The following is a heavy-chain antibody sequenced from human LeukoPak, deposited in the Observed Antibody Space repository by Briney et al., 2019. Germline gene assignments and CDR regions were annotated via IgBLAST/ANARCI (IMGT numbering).Heavy chain of an antibody. CDR1: VSTLTELA. CDR3: GTNSGSYSYYYYYMDV. CDR2: FDPEDGET. V-gene: IGHV1-24*01. Sequence: ASLKVSCKVSVSTLTELAMPRVRQAPGTGLEWVGGFDPEDGETIYAQKFQGRVTMTEDTSTDTAYMELSSLRSEDTAVYYCGTNSGSYSYYYYYMDVWGKGTTVTVS. D-gene: IGHD1-26*01. J-gene: IGHJ6*03.